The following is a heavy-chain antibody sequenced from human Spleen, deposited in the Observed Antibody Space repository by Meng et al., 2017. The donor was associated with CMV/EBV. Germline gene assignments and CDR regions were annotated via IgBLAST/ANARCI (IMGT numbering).Heavy chain of an antibody. V-gene: IGHV3-74*01. D-gene: IGHD2-2*01. J-gene: IGHJ4*02. CDR1: GFTFSSYW. Sequence: GGSLRLSCAASGFTFSSYWMHWVRQAPGEGLVWVSHINSDESSTSYADSVKGRFTISRDNAKNTLYLQMNSLRAEDTAVYYCARSSYCSSTSCYPDYWGQGTLVTVSS. CDR2: INSDESST. CDR3: ARSSYCSSTSCYPDY.